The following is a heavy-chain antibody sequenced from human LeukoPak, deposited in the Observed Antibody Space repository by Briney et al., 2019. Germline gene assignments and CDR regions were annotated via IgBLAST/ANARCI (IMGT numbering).Heavy chain of an antibody. D-gene: IGHD1-26*01. CDR2: INHSGST. CDR1: GGSFSGYY. Sequence: PSETLSLTCAVYGGSFSGYYWSWIRQPPRKGLEWIGEINHSGSTNYNPSLKSRVTISVDTSKNQFSLKLSSVTAADTAIYYCAKSGGYGLIDYWGQGTLVTVSS. J-gene: IGHJ4*02. V-gene: IGHV4-34*01. CDR3: AKSGGYGLIDY.